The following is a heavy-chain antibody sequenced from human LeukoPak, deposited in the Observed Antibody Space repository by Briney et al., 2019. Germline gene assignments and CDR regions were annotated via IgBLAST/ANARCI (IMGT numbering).Heavy chain of an antibody. CDR1: GGSISSYY. CDR3: ARHSDSSGYYPLFDY. CDR2: IYYSGST. D-gene: IGHD3-22*01. J-gene: IGHJ4*02. Sequence: SETLSLTCTVSGGSISSYYWSWIRQPPGKGLEWIGYIYYSGSTNYNPTLKSRVTISVDTSKNQFSLKLSSVTAADTAVYYCARHSDSSGYYPLFDYWGQGTLVTVSS. V-gene: IGHV4-59*08.